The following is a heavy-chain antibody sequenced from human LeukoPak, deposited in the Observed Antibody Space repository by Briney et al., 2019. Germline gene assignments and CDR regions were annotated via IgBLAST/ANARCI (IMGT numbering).Heavy chain of an antibody. CDR2: ISAYNGNT. CDR1: GYTFTSYG. CDR3: ASSRAGGYFDY. J-gene: IGHJ4*02. D-gene: IGHD3-16*01. V-gene: IGHV1-18*04. Sequence: RASVKVSCKASGYTFTSYGISWVRQAPGQGLEWMGWISAYNGNTNYAQKLHGRVTMTTDTSTSTAYMELRSLRSDDTAVYYCASSRAGGYFDYWGQGTLVTVSS.